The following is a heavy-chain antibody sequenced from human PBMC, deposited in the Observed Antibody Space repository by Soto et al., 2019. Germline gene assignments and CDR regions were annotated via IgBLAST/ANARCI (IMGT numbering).Heavy chain of an antibody. J-gene: IGHJ4*02. D-gene: IGHD1-7*01. CDR3: ARDRRVAGTTFDY. V-gene: IGHV4-61*08. CDR1: GASFNSRGFY. Sequence: QVQLQESGPGVVKPSETLVRTCTVSGASFNSRGFYWAWIRQPPGKGLEWIGFVDDTGSTTYSPSLKSRLTISLDMPKSQFSLKVNSVTAADTAVYYSARDRRVAGTTFDYWGQGILVTVSS. CDR2: VDDTGST.